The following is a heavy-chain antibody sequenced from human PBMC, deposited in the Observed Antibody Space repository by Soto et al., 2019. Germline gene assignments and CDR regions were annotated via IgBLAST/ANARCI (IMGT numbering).Heavy chain of an antibody. CDR3: ARDLGGAIWSGYYTGMGWFDP. Sequence: ASVKVSCKASGGTFSSYAISWVRQAPGQGLEWMGGIIPIFGTANYAQKFQGRVTITADKSTSTAYMELSSLRSEDTAVYYCARDLGGAIWSGYYTGMGWFDPWGQGTLVTVSS. V-gene: IGHV1-69*06. CDR1: GGTFSSYA. D-gene: IGHD3-3*01. CDR2: IIPIFGTA. J-gene: IGHJ5*02.